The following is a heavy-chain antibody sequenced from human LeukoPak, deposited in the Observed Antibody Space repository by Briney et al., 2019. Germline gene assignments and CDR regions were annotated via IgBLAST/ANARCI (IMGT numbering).Heavy chain of an antibody. D-gene: IGHD4-23*01. CDR2: IGTAGDT. V-gene: IGHV3-13*04. CDR3: ARGGSTVANWYFDL. J-gene: IGHJ2*01. Sequence: SGRSLRLSCAASGFTFSTYEMQWVRQATGKGLEWLSVIGTAGDTYYPGFVKGRFTISRENAKNSLLLQMNSLRAGDTAVYYCARGGSTVANWYFDLWGRGTLVTVSS. CDR1: GFTFSTYE.